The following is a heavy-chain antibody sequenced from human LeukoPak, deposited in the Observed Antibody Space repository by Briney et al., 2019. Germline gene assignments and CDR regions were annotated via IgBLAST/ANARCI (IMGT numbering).Heavy chain of an antibody. Sequence: GGSLRLSCAASGFTFNDYYMSWIRQAPGKGLEWISYMNSGSSVSYADYVKGRFIISRDNANTSLFLQMDSLRVEDTAVYYCAREGVVTANGMARVYGYWGQGTMVTVSS. D-gene: IGHD2-21*02. CDR1: GFTFNDYY. CDR2: MNSGSSV. J-gene: IGHJ4*02. V-gene: IGHV3-11*04. CDR3: AREGVVTANGMARVYGY.